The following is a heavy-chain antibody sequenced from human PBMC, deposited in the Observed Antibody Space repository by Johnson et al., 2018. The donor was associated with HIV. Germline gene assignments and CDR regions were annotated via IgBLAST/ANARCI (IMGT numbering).Heavy chain of an antibody. J-gene: IGHJ3*02. Sequence: VQLVESGGGVVQPGRSLRLSCAASGFTFSSYAMHWVRQTPGKGLEWVSGINWNGGSTDYADSVKGRFTISRDNAKNSLILQMNSLRDEETAVYYFARRTVPALFYIWGQGTLVPVSS. CDR1: GFTFSSYA. V-gene: IGHV3-20*04. CDR2: INWNGGST. D-gene: IGHD4-17*01. CDR3: ARRTVPALFYI.